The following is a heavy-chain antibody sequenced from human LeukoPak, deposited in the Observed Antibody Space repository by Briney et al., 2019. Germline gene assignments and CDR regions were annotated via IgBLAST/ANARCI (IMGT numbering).Heavy chain of an antibody. CDR2: ISAYNGNT. D-gene: IGHD6-19*01. J-gene: IGHJ5*02. CDR1: GYTFTSYY. Sequence: ASVKVSCKASGYTFTSYYMHWVRQAPGQGLEWMGWISAYNGNTNYAQKLQGRVTMTTDTSTSTAYMELRSLRSDDTAVYYCARDLWEYSSGWNWFDPWGQGTLVTVSS. CDR3: ARDLWEYSSGWNWFDP. V-gene: IGHV1-18*04.